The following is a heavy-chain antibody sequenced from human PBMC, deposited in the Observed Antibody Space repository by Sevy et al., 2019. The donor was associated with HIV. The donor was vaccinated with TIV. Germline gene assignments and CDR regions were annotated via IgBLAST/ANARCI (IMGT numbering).Heavy chain of an antibody. CDR1: GGSVSSGSYY. V-gene: IGHV4-61*01. J-gene: IGHJ6*03. CDR2: IYDSGST. Sequence: SETLSLTCTVSGGSVSSGSYYWSWIRQPPGKGLEWIGYIYDSGSTNYNPSLKSRVTISVDTSKNQFSLKLSSVTAAETAVYYCARSSGVSWEWELLPWYYYYYMDVWGKGTTVTVSS. CDR3: ARSSGVSWEWELLPWYYYYYMDV. D-gene: IGHD1-26*01.